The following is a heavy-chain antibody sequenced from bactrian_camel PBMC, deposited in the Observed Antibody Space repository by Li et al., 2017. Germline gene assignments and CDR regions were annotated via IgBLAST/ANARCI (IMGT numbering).Heavy chain of an antibody. Sequence: HVQLVESGGGLVQPGGSLRLPCAASGFIFSSAFMSWVRQAPGKGLEWVSSINGNSKNRHYAEFVEGRFTISRNNAKNTMYLQMNSLKSEDTALYYCATGYGSSSLSTPRGQGTQVTVS. J-gene: IGHJ4*01. CDR3: ATGYGSSSLSTP. CDR1: GFIFSSAF. D-gene: IGHD6*01. V-gene: IGHV3-2*01. CDR2: INGNSKNR.